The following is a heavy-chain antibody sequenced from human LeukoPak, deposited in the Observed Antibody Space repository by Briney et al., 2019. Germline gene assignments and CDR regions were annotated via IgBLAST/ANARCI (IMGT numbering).Heavy chain of an antibody. V-gene: IGHV3-21*01. CDR2: ISSSSSYI. CDR3: VRGNDYGGPHY. D-gene: IGHD4-23*01. Sequence: GGSLRLSCAASGFTFSSYSMNGVRQAPGKGLEWVSSISSSSSYIYYADSVKGRFTISRDNAKNSLYLQMNSLRAEDAAVYYCVRGNDYGGPHYWGQGTLVTVSS. CDR1: GFTFSSYS. J-gene: IGHJ4*02.